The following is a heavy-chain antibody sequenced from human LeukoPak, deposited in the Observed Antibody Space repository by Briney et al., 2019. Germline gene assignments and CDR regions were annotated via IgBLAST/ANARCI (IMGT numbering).Heavy chain of an antibody. CDR3: AKYFASGSYYKLPH. V-gene: IGHV3-23*01. D-gene: IGHD3-10*01. CDR1: GFTFSSYA. CDR2: ISGNGAYT. Sequence: GGSLRLSCAASGFTFSSYAMSWVRQAPGKGLEWVSTISGNGAYTYYADSVKGRFTISRDNSKNTLYLQMNSLRAEDTAVYYCAKYFASGSYYKLPHWGQGTLVTVSS. J-gene: IGHJ1*01.